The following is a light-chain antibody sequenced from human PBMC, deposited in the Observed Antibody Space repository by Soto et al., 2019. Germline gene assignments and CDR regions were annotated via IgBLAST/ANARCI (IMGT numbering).Light chain of an antibody. Sequence: QSVLTQPPSASGTPGQRVTISCSGGSSNIGVHYVYWYQQFPGTAPKLLIYRDDQRPSGVPDRFSGAKSGTSASLAISGLRAGDEADYYCAAWDEGLGGLVFGGGTKVTVL. V-gene: IGLV1-47*01. CDR2: RDD. CDR3: AAWDEGLGGLV. J-gene: IGLJ2*01. CDR1: SSNIGVHY.